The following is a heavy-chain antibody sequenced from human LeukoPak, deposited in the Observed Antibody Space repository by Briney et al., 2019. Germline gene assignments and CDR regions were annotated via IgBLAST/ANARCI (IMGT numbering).Heavy chain of an antibody. CDR1: GFTFSSYA. Sequence: AGGSLRLSCAASGFTFSSYAMTWVRQAPGKGLEWVSGINGSGGRTYYAVSVKGRFTISRDNSKNTLYLQMNSLRAEDTAIYYCAKDPFFDYWGQGTLVTVSS. V-gene: IGHV3-23*01. CDR2: INGSGGRT. J-gene: IGHJ4*02. CDR3: AKDPFFDY.